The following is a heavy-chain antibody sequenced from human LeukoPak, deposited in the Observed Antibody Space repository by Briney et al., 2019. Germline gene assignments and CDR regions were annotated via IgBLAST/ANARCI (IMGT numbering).Heavy chain of an antibody. CDR2: ISYDGSNK. D-gene: IGHD5-12*01. J-gene: IGHJ4*02. Sequence: GRSLRLSCAASGFTFSSYAMHWVRQAPGKGLEWVAVISYDGSNKYYADSVKGRFTISRDNSKNTLYLQMNSLRAEDTAVYYCARASGYSGYDYNYWGQGTLVTVSS. CDR1: GFTFSSYA. CDR3: ARASGYSGYDYNY. V-gene: IGHV3-30-3*01.